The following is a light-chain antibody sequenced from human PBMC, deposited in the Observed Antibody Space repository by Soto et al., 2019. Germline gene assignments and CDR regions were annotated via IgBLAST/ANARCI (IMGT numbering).Light chain of an antibody. Sequence: QPVLTQSPSASASLGASVKLTCTLSSGHSSYAIAWHQQQPEKGPRYLMKLDSDGSHTKGDAITDRFSGSSSGAESYLTISSLQSEDEADYYCQTWGTGIHVVFGGGTKLTVL. CDR2: LDSDGSH. J-gene: IGLJ2*01. CDR1: SGHSSYA. V-gene: IGLV4-69*01. CDR3: QTWGTGIHVV.